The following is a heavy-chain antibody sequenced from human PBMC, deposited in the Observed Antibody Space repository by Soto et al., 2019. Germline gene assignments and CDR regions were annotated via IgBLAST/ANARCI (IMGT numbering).Heavy chain of an antibody. CDR3: ARHASWQNYFEY. D-gene: IGHD6-13*01. J-gene: IGHJ4*02. CDR2: IYYSGST. Sequence: PSETLSLTCTVSGGSISSYYWSWIRQPPGKGLEWIGYIYYSGSTNYNPSLKSRVTISVDTSKNQFSLKLSSVTAADTAVYYCARHASWQNYFEYWGQGTLVTVSS. V-gene: IGHV4-59*08. CDR1: GGSISSYY.